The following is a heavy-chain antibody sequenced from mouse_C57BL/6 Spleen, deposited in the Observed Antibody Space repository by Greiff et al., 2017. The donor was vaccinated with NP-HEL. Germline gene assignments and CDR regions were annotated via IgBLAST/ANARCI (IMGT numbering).Heavy chain of an antibody. Sequence: EVKLVESGGGLVQPGGSLKLSCAASGFTFSDYGMAWVRQAPRKGPEWVAFISNLAYSIYYADTVTGRFTISRENAKNTLYLEMSSLRSEDTAMYYCARGDDYGGFAYWGQGTLVTVSA. CDR1: GFTFSDYG. J-gene: IGHJ3*01. V-gene: IGHV5-15*01. CDR2: ISNLAYSI. D-gene: IGHD2-4*01. CDR3: ARGDDYGGFAY.